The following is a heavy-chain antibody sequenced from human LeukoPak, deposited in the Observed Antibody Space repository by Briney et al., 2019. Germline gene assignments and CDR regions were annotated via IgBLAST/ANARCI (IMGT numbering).Heavy chain of an antibody. CDR3: TTDYQLDY. D-gene: IGHD3-16*01. V-gene: IGHV3-49*04. CDR1: GFTFGDFV. J-gene: IGHJ4*02. CDR2: IRTKVNGETT. Sequence: GGSLRLSCTASGFTFGDFVMSWVRQTPGKGLEWVGFIRTKVNGETTKYAASVQGRFTISRDDSKSIAYLQMNSLKTEDTAVYYCTTDYQLDYWGQGTLVTVSS.